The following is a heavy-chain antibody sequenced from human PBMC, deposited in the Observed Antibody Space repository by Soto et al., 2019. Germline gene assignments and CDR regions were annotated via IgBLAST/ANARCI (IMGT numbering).Heavy chain of an antibody. CDR2: IYPDDSDT. V-gene: IGHV5-51*01. CDR3: TGPLYFYDNSGSDY. Sequence: GESLKISCKHSGFNFPTFWIAWVRQMPGKGLEWMGTIYPDDSDTRYSPSFQGQVTISADKSIQTAYLQWGSLKASDTAVYYCTGPLYFYDNSGSDYWGQGTLVTVSS. CDR1: GFNFPTFW. J-gene: IGHJ4*02. D-gene: IGHD3-22*01.